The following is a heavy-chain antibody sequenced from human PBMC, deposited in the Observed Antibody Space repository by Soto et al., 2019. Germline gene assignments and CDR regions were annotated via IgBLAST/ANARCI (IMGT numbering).Heavy chain of an antibody. V-gene: IGHV3-33*06. J-gene: IGHJ4*02. CDR2: IRFDGRYQ. CDR1: GFTFSSFG. D-gene: IGHD3-22*01. Sequence: QVQLVESGGGVVQPGRSLRLACTASGFTFSSFGMDWVRQAPGKRLQWLAAIRFDGRYQYYGDSMEGRLIISRDNSQDTLYLQMNSLRAEDTAGYFCAKNHYDSTREYYFPDDWGQGTLVTVSS. CDR3: AKNHYDSTREYYFPDD.